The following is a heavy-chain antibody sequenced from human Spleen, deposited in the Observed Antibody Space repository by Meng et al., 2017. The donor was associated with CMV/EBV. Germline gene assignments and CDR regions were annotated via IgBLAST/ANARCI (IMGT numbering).Heavy chain of an antibody. CDR1: IHSGDYY. CDR3: ARVTMNRGARSHYGMDV. D-gene: IGHD3-10*01. J-gene: IGHJ6*02. V-gene: IGHV4-30-4*08. CDR2: IYYSGST. Sequence: IHSGDYYWTWVRQPPGKGLEWIGHIYYSGSTYFNSSLKSRLTISVDTSKNQFSLKLNSVTAADTAVYYCARVTMNRGARSHYGMDVWGQGTTVTVSS.